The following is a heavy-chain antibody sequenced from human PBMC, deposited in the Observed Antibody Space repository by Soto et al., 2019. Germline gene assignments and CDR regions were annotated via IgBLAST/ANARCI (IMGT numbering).Heavy chain of an antibody. CDR1: GHLFNKNW. Sequence: PGESLKISCKGPGHLFNKNWIGWVRQTPGKGLEWMGLIFTRDSETKTSPSFQGHVSFSVDNSINTVYLQWTSLKTTDTGIYFCARGYFDSGHGYDLWGQGTLVTVSS. D-gene: IGHD3-10*01. V-gene: IGHV5-51*01. CDR2: IFTRDSET. J-gene: IGHJ5*02. CDR3: ARGYFDSGHGYDL.